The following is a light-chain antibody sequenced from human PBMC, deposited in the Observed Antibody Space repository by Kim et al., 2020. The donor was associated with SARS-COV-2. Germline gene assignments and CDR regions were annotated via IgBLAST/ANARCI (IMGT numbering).Light chain of an antibody. Sequence: VSVGDRVTITCRASQSSSSYLNWYQQKPGKAPNLLIYAASSLQSWVPSRFSGSGSGTDFTLTISSLQPEDFATYYCQQSYSTPRTFGQGTKVDIK. CDR2: AAS. CDR1: QSSSSY. V-gene: IGKV1-39*01. J-gene: IGKJ1*01. CDR3: QQSYSTPRT.